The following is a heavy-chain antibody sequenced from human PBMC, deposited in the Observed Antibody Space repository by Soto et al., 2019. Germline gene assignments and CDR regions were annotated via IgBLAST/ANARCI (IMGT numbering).Heavy chain of an antibody. D-gene: IGHD3-9*01. Sequence: SEALSLTCTVSGGSISSGDYYWSWIRQPPGKGLEWIGYIYYSGSTYYNPSLKSRVTISVDTSKNQFSLKLSSVTAADTAVYYCARELARLRYFDWLSTPGGSWFDPWGQGTLVTVSS. J-gene: IGHJ5*02. CDR1: GGSISSGDYY. V-gene: IGHV4-30-4*01. CDR2: IYYSGST. CDR3: ARELARLRYFDWLSTPGGSWFDP.